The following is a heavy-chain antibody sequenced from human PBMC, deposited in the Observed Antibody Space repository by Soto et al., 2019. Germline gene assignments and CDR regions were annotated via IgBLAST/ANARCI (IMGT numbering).Heavy chain of an antibody. J-gene: IGHJ6*03. Sequence: ASVKVSCKASGYTFTSYDINWVRQATGQGLEWMGWMNPNSGNTGYAQKFQGRVTMTRNTSISTAYMELSSLRSEDTAVYYCARGGVGELDYYCYYMAVWGKGTTVTVSS. CDR3: ARGGVGELDYYCYYMAV. D-gene: IGHD3-10*01. CDR1: GYTFTSYD. CDR2: MNPNSGNT. V-gene: IGHV1-8*01.